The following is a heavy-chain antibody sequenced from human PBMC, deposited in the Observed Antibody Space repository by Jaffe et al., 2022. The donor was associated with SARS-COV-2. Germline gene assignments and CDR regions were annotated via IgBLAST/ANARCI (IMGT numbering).Heavy chain of an antibody. J-gene: IGHJ4*02. V-gene: IGHV4-39*01. CDR3: AGRSGYSSSWREH. Sequence: QLQLQESGPGLVKPSETLSLTCTVSGGSISSSSYYWGWIRQPPGKGLEWIGSIYYSGSTYYNPSLKSRVTISVDTSKNQFSLKLSSVTAADTAVYYCAGRSGYSSSWREHWGQGTLVTVSS. CDR2: IYYSGST. CDR1: GGSISSSSYY. D-gene: IGHD6-13*01.